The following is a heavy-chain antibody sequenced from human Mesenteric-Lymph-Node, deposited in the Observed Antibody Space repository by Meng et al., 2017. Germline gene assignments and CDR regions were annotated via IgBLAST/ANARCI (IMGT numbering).Heavy chain of an antibody. CDR1: GYTFTSYD. V-gene: IGHV1-8*03. J-gene: IGHJ4*02. CDR3: ARPVTQGGTNSDY. D-gene: IGHD4-11*01. Sequence: ASVKVSCKASGYTFTSYDINWVRQATGQGLEWMGWMNPNSGNTGYAQKFQGRVTITRNTSISTAYMELSSLRSEDTAVYYCARPVTQGGTNSDYWGQGTLVTVSS. CDR2: MNPNSGNT.